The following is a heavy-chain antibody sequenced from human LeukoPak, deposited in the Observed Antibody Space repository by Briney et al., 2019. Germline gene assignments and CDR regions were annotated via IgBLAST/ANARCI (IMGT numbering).Heavy chain of an antibody. CDR2: ISSSSSYI. D-gene: IGHD4-17*01. CDR1: GFTFSSYS. V-gene: IGHV3-21*01. CDR3: ARGSSYGDLLYYFDY. J-gene: IGHJ4*02. Sequence: GGSLRLSCAASGFTFSSYSMNWVRQAPGKGLEWVSSISSSSSYIYYADSVKGRFTISRDNAKNSLYLQMNSLRAEDTAVYYCARGSSYGDLLYYFDYWGQGTLVTVSS.